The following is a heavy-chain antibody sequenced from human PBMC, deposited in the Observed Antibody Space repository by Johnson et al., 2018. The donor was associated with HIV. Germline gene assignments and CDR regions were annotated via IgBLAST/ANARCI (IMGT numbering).Heavy chain of an antibody. V-gene: IGHV3-74*02. CDR2: INSDGSST. D-gene: IGHD3-3*01. CDR3: AKHVTSVGVVISACDI. J-gene: IGHJ3*02. CDR1: GFTFDDYG. Sequence: VQLVESGGGVVQPGRSLRLSCAASGFTFDDYGMRWVRQAPGKGLDWVSRINSDGSSTTYADSVKGRFTISRDNAKNTLYLQMNRLRVEDTAVYYCAKHVTSVGVVISACDIWGQGTRVIVSS.